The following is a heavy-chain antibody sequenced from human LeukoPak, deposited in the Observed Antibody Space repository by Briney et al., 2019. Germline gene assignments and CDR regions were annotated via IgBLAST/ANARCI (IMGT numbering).Heavy chain of an antibody. CDR1: GYTFTSYD. V-gene: IGHV1-8*01. D-gene: IGHD4-17*01. J-gene: IGHJ6*03. CDR2: MNPNSGNT. Sequence: ASVKVSCKASGYTFTSYDINWVRQATGQGLEWMGWMNPNSGNTGYAQKFQGRVTMTRNTSISTAYMELSSLRSEDTAVYYCARGRGVTTDYYYYMDVWGKGTTVTISS. CDR3: ARGRGVTTDYYYYMDV.